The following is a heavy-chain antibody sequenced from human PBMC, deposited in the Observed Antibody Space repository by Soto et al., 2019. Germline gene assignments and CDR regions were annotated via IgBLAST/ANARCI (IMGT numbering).Heavy chain of an antibody. CDR2: IKSKTDGGTT. D-gene: IGHD2-8*01. V-gene: IGHV3-15*01. CDR1: GFTFSNAW. J-gene: IGHJ3*02. Sequence: LRLSYAASGFTFSNAWMSWVRQAPGKGLEWVGRIKSKTDGGTTDYAAPVKGRFTISRDDSKNTLYLQMNSLKTEDTAVYYCTTDPPYCTNGVCDDAFDIWGQGTMVTVSS. CDR3: TTDPPYCTNGVCDDAFDI.